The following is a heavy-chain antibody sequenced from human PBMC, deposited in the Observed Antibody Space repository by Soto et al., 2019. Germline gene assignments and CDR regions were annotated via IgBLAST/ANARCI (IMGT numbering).Heavy chain of an antibody. CDR1: GFSLSNARMG. J-gene: IGHJ6*02. D-gene: IGHD3-10*01. CDR3: ARMRRRFGELLSRCYGMDV. CDR2: IFSNDEK. Sequence: QVTLKESGPVLVKPTETLTLTCTVSGFSLSNARMGVSWIRQPPGKALEWLAHIFSNDEKSYSTSLKSRLTISKDTSKSQVVLTMTNMDPVDTATYYCARMRRRFGELLSRCYGMDVWGQGTTVTVSS. V-gene: IGHV2-26*01.